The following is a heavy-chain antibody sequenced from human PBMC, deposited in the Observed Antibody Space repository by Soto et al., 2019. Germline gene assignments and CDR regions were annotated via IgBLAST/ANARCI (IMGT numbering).Heavy chain of an antibody. CDR1: GYSFTSFW. Sequence: GESLKISXKGSGYSFTSFWIGWVRQMPGKGLEWMGIIYPGDSDTRYSPSFQGQVTISADKSISTAYLQWSSLKASDTAMYYCATSRQDILTGYYTAILDYWGQGTLVTVSS. D-gene: IGHD3-9*01. CDR2: IYPGDSDT. J-gene: IGHJ4*02. CDR3: ATSRQDILTGYYTAILDY. V-gene: IGHV5-51*01.